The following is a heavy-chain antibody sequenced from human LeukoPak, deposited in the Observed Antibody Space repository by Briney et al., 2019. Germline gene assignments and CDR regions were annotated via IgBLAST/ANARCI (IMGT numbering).Heavy chain of an antibody. CDR2: IYASGST. Sequence: PSETLSLTCTVSGGSISSYYWSWIRQPAGKGLEWIGRIYASGSTNQNPSLKSRVTISVDTSKNQFSLNLSSVTAADTAVYYCASRIATPGAFDYWGQGTLVTVSS. V-gene: IGHV4-4*07. CDR3: ASRIATPGAFDY. J-gene: IGHJ4*02. D-gene: IGHD4/OR15-4a*01. CDR1: GGSISSYY.